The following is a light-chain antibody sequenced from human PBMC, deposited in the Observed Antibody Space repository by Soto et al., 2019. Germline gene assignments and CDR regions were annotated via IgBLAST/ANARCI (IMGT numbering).Light chain of an antibody. V-gene: IGKV3-11*01. CDR1: QSVSNY. Sequence: EIVFTQYPATLSLSPGVRTALSCRASQSVSNYLAWYQQKPGQAPRLLLHDASNRATGIPARFSGSVSGTDFTLTISSLEPEDLAVYYCQQRSNWPTFSQGTKVDIK. J-gene: IGKJ2*01. CDR2: DAS. CDR3: QQRSNWPT.